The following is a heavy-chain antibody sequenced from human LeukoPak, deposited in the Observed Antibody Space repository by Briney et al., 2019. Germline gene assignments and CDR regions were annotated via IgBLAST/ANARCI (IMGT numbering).Heavy chain of an antibody. Sequence: SETLSLTCTVSGGSISSSSYYWGWIRQPPGKGLEWIGYIYFSGNTYYNPSLKSRVTISLDMSKNQFSLKLSSVTAADTAVYYCAREIAVAGSAFDIWGQGIMVAVSS. CDR3: AREIAVAGSAFDI. V-gene: IGHV4-30-4*08. J-gene: IGHJ3*02. CDR1: GGSISSSSYY. CDR2: IYFSGNT. D-gene: IGHD6-19*01.